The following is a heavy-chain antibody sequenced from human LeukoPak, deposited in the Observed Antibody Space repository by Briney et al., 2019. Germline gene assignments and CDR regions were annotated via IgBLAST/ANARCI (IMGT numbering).Heavy chain of an antibody. V-gene: IGHV4-4*07. CDR1: GASIRSDY. CDR2: IYSSGTT. CDR3: ARGPSGGSGHDY. D-gene: IGHD3-16*01. J-gene: IGHJ4*02. Sequence: PSETLSLTCIVSGASIRSDYWTWIRQPAGKGLEWIGRIYSSGTTKYNPSLRSRVTMSLDTSKNQFSLNLNSVTAADTAVYYCARGPSGGSGHDYWGQGTLVTVSS.